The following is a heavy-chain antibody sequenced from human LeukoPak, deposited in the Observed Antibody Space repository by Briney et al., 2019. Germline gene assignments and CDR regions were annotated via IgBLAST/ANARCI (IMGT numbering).Heavy chain of an antibody. D-gene: IGHD6-19*01. CDR3: ARDRGVAVAGTVFGAFDI. CDR1: GFTFSSYA. J-gene: IGHJ3*02. V-gene: IGHV3-30*01. Sequence: GGSLRLSCAASGFTFSSYAMHWVRQAPGKGLEGVAVISYDGSNKYYADSVKGRFTISRDNSKNTLYLQMNSLRAEDTAVYYCARDRGVAVAGTVFGAFDIWGQGTMVTVSS. CDR2: ISYDGSNK.